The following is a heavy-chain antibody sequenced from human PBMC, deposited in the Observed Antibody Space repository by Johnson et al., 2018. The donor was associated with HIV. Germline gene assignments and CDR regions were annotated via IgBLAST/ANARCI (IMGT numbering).Heavy chain of an antibody. V-gene: IGHV3-33*08. CDR1: GFTFSSYG. D-gene: IGHD3-22*01. J-gene: IGHJ3*01. CDR2: IWSDGSNK. Sequence: QVQLVESGGGLVKPGGSLRLSCAASGFTFSSYGMHWVRQAPGKGLEWVAVIWSDGSNKYYGDSVKGRFTISRDDSKTTLYLQMNSLKTEDTGVYFCTADPIFLGYYFHSSPWGQGTMVTVSS. CDR3: TADPIFLGYYFHSSP.